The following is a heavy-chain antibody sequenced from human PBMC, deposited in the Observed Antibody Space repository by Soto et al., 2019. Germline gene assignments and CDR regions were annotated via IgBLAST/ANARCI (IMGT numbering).Heavy chain of an antibody. J-gene: IGHJ2*01. V-gene: IGHV3-30-3*01. CDR1: GFTFNTYP. CDR2: ISYDESNK. Sequence: QVQLVESGGGVVQPGRSLRLSCAASGFTFNTYPMHWVRQAPGKGLECVAAISYDESNKDYADSVKGRFTISRDNSKNTLHLQMNSLRVEDTAVYYCARDQHKGRSLKWDFDLCGRGTLVTVSS. CDR3: ARDQHKGRSLKWDFDL.